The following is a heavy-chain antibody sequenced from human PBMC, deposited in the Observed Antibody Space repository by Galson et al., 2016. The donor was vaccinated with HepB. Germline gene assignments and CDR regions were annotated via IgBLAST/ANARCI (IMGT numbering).Heavy chain of an antibody. CDR2: VYSDGST. Sequence: SLRLSCAVSGFTVSSSYMSWVRQAPGKGLEWVLSVYSDGSTYYGDSVKGRFIISRDNSTNTLYLQMNNLRVEDMAVYYCARDSSNWDYYSGMDVWGQGTMVTVSS. V-gene: IGHV3-53*01. J-gene: IGHJ6*02. CDR1: GFTVSSSY. D-gene: IGHD6-13*01. CDR3: ARDSSNWDYYSGMDV.